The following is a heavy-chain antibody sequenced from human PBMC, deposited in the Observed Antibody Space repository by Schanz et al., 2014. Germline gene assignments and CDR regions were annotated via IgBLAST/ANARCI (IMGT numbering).Heavy chain of an antibody. D-gene: IGHD5-12*01. J-gene: IGHJ4*02. Sequence: EVQVVESGGGLVQPGGSLRLSCAASGFTLTSYALTWVRQAPGKGLEWVAGISGSGGSTDYADSVKGRFIIPRDNSKNTLYLQMNSLRAEDTAVYYCAKGFGGYDLVLDYWGQGTLVTVSS. CDR3: AKGFGGYDLVLDY. CDR2: ISGSGGST. V-gene: IGHV3-23*04. CDR1: GFTLTSYA.